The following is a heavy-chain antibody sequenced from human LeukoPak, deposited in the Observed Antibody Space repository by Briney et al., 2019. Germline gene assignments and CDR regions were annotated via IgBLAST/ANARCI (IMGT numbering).Heavy chain of an antibody. CDR3: AREFEKAAAGGNWFDP. V-gene: IGHV4-39*07. J-gene: IGHJ5*02. D-gene: IGHD6-13*01. CDR2: IYYSGST. CDR1: GGSISSSSYY. Sequence: PSETLSLTCTVSGGSISSSSYYWGWIRQPPGKGLEWIGSIYYSGSTYYNPSLKSRVTISVDTSKNQFSLKLSSVTAADTAVYYCAREFEKAAAGGNWFDPWGQGTLVTVSS.